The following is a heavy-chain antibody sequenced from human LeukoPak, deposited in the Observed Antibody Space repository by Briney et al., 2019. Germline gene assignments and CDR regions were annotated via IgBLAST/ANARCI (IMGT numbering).Heavy chain of an antibody. D-gene: IGHD3-10*01. CDR3: ARDGITMVRGALDY. Sequence: PGRSLRLSCAASGFTFSSYAMHWVRQAPGKGLEWVAVISYDGSNKYYADSVKGRFTISRDNSKNTLYLQMNSLRAEDTAVYYCARDGITMVRGALDYWGQGTLVTVSS. CDR2: ISYDGSNK. CDR1: GFTFSSYA. J-gene: IGHJ4*02. V-gene: IGHV3-30-3*01.